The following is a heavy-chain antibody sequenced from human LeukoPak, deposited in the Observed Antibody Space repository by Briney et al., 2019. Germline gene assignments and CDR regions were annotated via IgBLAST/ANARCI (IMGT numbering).Heavy chain of an antibody. CDR3: ARSLTGNFDY. CDR2: IFYSGST. J-gene: IGHJ4*02. D-gene: IGHD3-9*01. Sequence: SETLSLTCTVSGGSISSYYWSWIRQPPGKGLEWIGYIFYSGSTDYNPSLKSRVTISVDTSKNQFSLNLSSVTAADTAVYYCARSLTGNFDYWGQGTLVTVSS. V-gene: IGHV4-59*01. CDR1: GGSISSYY.